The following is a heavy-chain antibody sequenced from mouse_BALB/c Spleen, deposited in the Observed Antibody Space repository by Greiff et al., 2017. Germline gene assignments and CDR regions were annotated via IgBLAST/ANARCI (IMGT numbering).Heavy chain of an antibody. J-gene: IGHJ2*01. CDR1: GISITTGNYR. CDR2: IYYSGTI. Sequence: EVKLMESGPGLVKPSQTVSLTCTVTGISITTGNYRWSWIRQFPGNKLEWIGYIYYSGTITYNPSLTSRTTITRDTSKNQFFLEMNSLTAEDTATYYCARDGITTVGRYYFDYWGQGTTLTVSS. CDR3: ARDGITTVGRYYFDY. V-gene: IGHV3-5*02. D-gene: IGHD1-1*01.